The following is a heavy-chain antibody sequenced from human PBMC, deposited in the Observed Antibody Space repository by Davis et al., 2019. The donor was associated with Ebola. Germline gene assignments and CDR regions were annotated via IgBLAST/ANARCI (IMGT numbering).Heavy chain of an antibody. V-gene: IGHV3-30*02. D-gene: IGHD3-3*01. Sequence: PGGSLRLSCAASGFTFSSYGMHWVRQAPGKGLEWVAVIWYDGSNKYYADSVKGRFTISRDNSKNTLYLQMNSLRAEDTAVYYCAKDYTPLNYDFWSGYYVHWGQGTLVTVSS. CDR2: IWYDGSNK. CDR1: GFTFSSYG. CDR3: AKDYTPLNYDFWSGYYVH. J-gene: IGHJ4*02.